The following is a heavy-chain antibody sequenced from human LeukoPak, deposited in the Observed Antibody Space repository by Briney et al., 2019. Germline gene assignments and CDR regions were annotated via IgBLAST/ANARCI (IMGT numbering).Heavy chain of an antibody. CDR2: IYSSGST. D-gene: IGHD6-19*01. CDR3: ARGSSGWFLHFFDP. V-gene: IGHV4-4*07. J-gene: IGHJ5*02. CDR1: GDSINSYY. Sequence: SETLSLTCIVSGDSINSYYWSWIWQPAGKGLEWVGAIYSSGSTTYSPSLKSRVTMSVDTSKNQFSLKLSSVTAADSAVYYCARGSSGWFLHFFDPWGQGTLVTVSS.